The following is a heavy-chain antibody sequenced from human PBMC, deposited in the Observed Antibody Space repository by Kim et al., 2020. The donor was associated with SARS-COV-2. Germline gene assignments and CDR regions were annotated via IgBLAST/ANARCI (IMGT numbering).Heavy chain of an antibody. D-gene: IGHD5-18*01. CDR1: GFTFSGSA. V-gene: IGHV3-73*01. CDR2: IRSKANSYAT. Sequence: GGSLRLSCASSGFTFSGSAMHWVRQASGKGLEWVGRIRSKANSYATAYAASVKGRFTISRDDSKNTAYLQMNSLKTEDTAVYYCTLASNSYGTIFYWGQGTLVTVSS. CDR3: TLASNSYGTIFY. J-gene: IGHJ4*02.